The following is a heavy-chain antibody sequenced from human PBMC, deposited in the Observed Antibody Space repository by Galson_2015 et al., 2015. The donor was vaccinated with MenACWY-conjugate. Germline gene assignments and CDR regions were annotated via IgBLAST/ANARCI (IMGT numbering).Heavy chain of an antibody. D-gene: IGHD3-10*01. CDR3: ARDRLGAYYYGSGRGPDY. CDR2: ISSSGRTI. V-gene: IGHV3-48*03. Sequence: SLRLSCAASGFTFSSYAMSWVRQAPGKGLERVSYISSSGRTIYYADSVKGRFTISRDNAKNSLYLQMSSLGAEDTAVYYCARDRLGAYYYGSGRGPDYWGQGTLVTVSS. J-gene: IGHJ4*02. CDR1: GFTFSSYA.